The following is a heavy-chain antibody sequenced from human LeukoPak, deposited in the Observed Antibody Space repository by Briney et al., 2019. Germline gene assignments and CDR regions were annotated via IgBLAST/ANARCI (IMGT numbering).Heavy chain of an antibody. CDR3: AREGDTAMVRTWFDP. D-gene: IGHD5-18*01. Sequence: GASVKVSCKASGYTFTGYYMHWVRQAPGQGLEWMGWINPNSGGTNYAQKFQGRVTMTRDTSISTDYMELSRLRSDDTAVYYCAREGDTAMVRTWFDPWGQGTLVTVSS. V-gene: IGHV1-2*02. CDR2: INPNSGGT. CDR1: GYTFTGYY. J-gene: IGHJ5*02.